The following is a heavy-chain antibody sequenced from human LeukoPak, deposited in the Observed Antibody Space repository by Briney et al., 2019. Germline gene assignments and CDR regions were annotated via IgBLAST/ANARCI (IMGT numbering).Heavy chain of an antibody. D-gene: IGHD2-2*01. J-gene: IGHJ6*03. Sequence: PGGSLRLSCAASGFTFSSYAMSWVRQAPGKGLEWVSSISSSSSYIYYADSVKGRFTISRDNAKNSLYLQMNSLRAEDTAVYYCARESGLVGYCSSTSCPVYYYMDVWGKGTTVTVSS. CDR3: ARESGLVGYCSSTSCPVYYYMDV. CDR1: GFTFSSYA. CDR2: ISSSSSYI. V-gene: IGHV3-21*01.